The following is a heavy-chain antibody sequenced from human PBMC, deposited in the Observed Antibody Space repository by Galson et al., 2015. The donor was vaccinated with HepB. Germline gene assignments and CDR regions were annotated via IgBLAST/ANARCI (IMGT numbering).Heavy chain of an antibody. CDR1: GYTFTSYG. CDR3: ASEGKNAVVIIMGYYYYGMDV. D-gene: IGHD3-3*01. V-gene: IGHV1-18*04. J-gene: IGHJ6*02. CDR2: ISAYNGNT. Sequence: SVKVSCKASGYTFTSYGISWVRQAPGQGLEWMGWISAYNGNTNYAQKLQGRVTMTTDTSTSTAYMELRSLRSDDTAVYYCASEGKNAVVIIMGYYYYGMDVWGQGTTVTVSS.